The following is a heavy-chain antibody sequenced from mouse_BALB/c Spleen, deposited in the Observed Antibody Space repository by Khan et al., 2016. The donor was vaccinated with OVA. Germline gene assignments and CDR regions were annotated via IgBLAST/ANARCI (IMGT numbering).Heavy chain of an antibody. CDR2: IWAGGST. D-gene: IGHD1-3*01. CDR3: ARLEDI. V-gene: IGHV2-9*02. J-gene: IGHJ2*01. CDR1: GFSLTSYG. Sequence: QVQLKQSGPGLVAPSQSLSITCTVSGFSLTSYGVHWVRQPPGTGLEWLGVIWAGGSTNYNSALMSRLSISKDNSKSQVFLKRNRQQTEDTAMYYCARLEDIWGQGTTLTVSS.